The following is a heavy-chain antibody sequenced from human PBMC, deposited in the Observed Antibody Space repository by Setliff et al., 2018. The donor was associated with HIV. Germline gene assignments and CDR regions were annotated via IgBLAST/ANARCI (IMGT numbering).Heavy chain of an antibody. CDR2: IYSSGST. Sequence: SETLSLTCTVSGGPISSAPYYWNWVRQPAGKGLEWIGHIYSSGSTNYNPSLKSRVAISIDTSKNQFSLKLSSLTAADTAVYYCARYRRDDYYLTAYFDSWGQGTLGTVSS. J-gene: IGHJ4*02. CDR3: ARYRRDDYYLTAYFDS. D-gene: IGHD1-26*01. CDR1: GGPISSAPYY. V-gene: IGHV4-61*09.